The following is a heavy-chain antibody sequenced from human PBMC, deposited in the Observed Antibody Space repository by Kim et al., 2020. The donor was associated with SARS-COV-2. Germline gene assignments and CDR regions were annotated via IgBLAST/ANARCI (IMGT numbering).Heavy chain of an antibody. J-gene: IGHJ4*02. CDR2: ISAYNGNT. D-gene: IGHD3-3*01. Sequence: ASVKVSCKASGYTFTSYGISWVRQAPGQGLEWMGWISAYNGNTNYAQKLQGRVTMTTDTSTSTAYMELRSLRSDDTAVYYCARTITIFGVVIPYYFDYWGQGTLVTVSS. V-gene: IGHV1-18*01. CDR3: ARTITIFGVVIPYYFDY. CDR1: GYTFTSYG.